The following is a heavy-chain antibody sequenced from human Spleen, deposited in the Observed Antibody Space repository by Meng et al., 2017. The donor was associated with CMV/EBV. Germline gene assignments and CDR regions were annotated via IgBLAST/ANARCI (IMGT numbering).Heavy chain of an antibody. CDR2: INPNTGDT. V-gene: IGHV1-2*06. D-gene: IGHD7-27*01. CDR1: GYTFTDYY. Sequence: CKSSGYTFTDYYIHWVRQAPGKGLEWMGRINPNTGDTNYAPKFQSRVTMTRDTSIRTAYMELRRLRSDDTAVYYCARSRTGVFGYFDLRGRGTLVTVSS. CDR3: ARSRTGVFGYFDL. J-gene: IGHJ2*01.